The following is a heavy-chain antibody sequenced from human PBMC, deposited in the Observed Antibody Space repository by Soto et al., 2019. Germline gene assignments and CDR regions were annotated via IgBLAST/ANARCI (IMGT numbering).Heavy chain of an antibody. CDR1: GFTFSAYG. J-gene: IGHJ4*02. CDR2: ISYNGRNK. V-gene: IGHV3-30*18. CDR3: VKDGALEVPDVPLEEYFVDH. D-gene: IGHD3-3*01. Sequence: QVQLVESGGGVVQAGKSLRLSCAASGFTFSAYGMHWVRQAPGKGLEWVAGISYNGRNKYYVDSVKGRFSVSRDDSKNSVYLQMDSVRPEDTAVYYCVKDGALEVPDVPLEEYFVDHWGQGTMVSVSS.